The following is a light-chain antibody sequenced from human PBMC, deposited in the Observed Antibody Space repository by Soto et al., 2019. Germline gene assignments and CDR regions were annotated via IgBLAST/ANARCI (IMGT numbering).Light chain of an antibody. CDR3: QQYNDWPRT. V-gene: IGKV3-15*01. CDR1: QSVRRN. Sequence: EVVMTQSPATLSVSPGERATLSCRASQSVRRNLAWYQQRPGQAPRLLIYAASTRASGIPARFSGSGSETQFTLTISSLQSEDFAVYYCQQYNDWPRTFGQGTKVEI. CDR2: AAS. J-gene: IGKJ1*01.